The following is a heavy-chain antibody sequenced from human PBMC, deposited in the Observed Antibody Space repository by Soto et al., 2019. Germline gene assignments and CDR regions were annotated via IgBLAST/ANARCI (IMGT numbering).Heavy chain of an antibody. Sequence: EVQLLASGGVLVQPGGSLRLSCAASGFTFSSYAMSWVRQAPGKGRAWVSAISGSGGSTYYADSVTGRFTISRDKSKNTLYLQMNSLRAEATAVDEGANDLRAVAGMLRYWGQGTLVTVSS. CDR2: ISGSGGST. CDR1: GFTFSSYA. D-gene: IGHD6-19*01. CDR3: ANDLRAVAGMLRY. J-gene: IGHJ4*02. V-gene: IGHV3-23*01.